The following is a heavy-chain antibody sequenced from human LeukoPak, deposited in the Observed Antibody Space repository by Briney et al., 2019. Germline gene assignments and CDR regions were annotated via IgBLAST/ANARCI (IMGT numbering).Heavy chain of an antibody. V-gene: IGHV4-39*01. CDR3: ARRVADRDY. CDR1: GGSISSSSYY. CDR2: IYYSGST. J-gene: IGHJ4*02. Sequence: SETLPLTCTVSGGSISSSSYYWGWIRQPPGKGLEWIGSIYYSGSTYYNPSLKSRVTISVDTSKNQFSLKLSSVTAADTAVYYCARRVADRDYWGQGTLVTVSS.